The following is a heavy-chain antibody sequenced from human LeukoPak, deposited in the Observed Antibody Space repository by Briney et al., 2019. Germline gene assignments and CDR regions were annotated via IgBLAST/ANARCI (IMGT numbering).Heavy chain of an antibody. V-gene: IGHV3-49*04. D-gene: IGHD2-2*01. CDR3: TRLVPYLDY. CDR2: IRSKVYGETT. Sequence: GGSLRLSCTASGFTFGDYAMSSARQAPGQGLEWLGFIRSKVYGETTEYAASVKGRFTFSRDDSNSLAYLQMNSLQTEDTAVYYCTRLVPYLDYWGQGTLVTVSS. J-gene: IGHJ4*02. CDR1: GFTFGDYA.